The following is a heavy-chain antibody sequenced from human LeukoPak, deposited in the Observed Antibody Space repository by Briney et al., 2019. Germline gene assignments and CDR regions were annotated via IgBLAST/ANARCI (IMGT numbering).Heavy chain of an antibody. D-gene: IGHD1-14*01. CDR3: ARGVEPLAANTLAY. Sequence: PGGSLRLSCAASGFTISGFGVNWVRQAPGKGLEWVSVLYSDGNTKYADSVQGRFTISRDNSKNTLYLEMNSLSPDDTAVYYCARGVEPLAANTLAYWGQGTLVTVSS. CDR1: GFTISGFG. V-gene: IGHV3-53*01. CDR2: LYSDGNT. J-gene: IGHJ4*02.